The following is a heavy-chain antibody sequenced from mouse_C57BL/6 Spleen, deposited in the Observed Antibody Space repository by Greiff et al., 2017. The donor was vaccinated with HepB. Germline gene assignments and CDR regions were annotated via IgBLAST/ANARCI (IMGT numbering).Heavy chain of an antibody. CDR1: GYSITSGYY. CDR2: ISYDGSN. J-gene: IGHJ4*01. V-gene: IGHV3-6*01. D-gene: IGHD1-1*01. CDR3: ARAVLRGDAMDY. Sequence: EVKLEESGPGLVKPSQSLSLTCSVTGYSITSGYYWNWIRQFPGNKLEWMGYISYDGSNNYNPTLKNRITITRDTSKNQFFLKLNSVTTEDTATYYCARAVLRGDAMDYWGQGTSVTVSS.